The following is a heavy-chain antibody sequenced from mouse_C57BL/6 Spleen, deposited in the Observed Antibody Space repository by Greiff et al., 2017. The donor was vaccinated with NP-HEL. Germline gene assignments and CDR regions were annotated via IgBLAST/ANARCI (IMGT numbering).Heavy chain of an antibody. CDR1: GYTFTSYG. V-gene: IGHV1-81*01. CDR3: ARRETGTGAMDY. D-gene: IGHD4-1*01. CDR2: IYPRSGNT. Sequence: VQVVESGAELARPGASVKLSCKASGYTFTSYGISWVKQRTGQGLEWIGEIYPRSGNTYYNEKFKGKATLTADKSSSTAYMELRSLTSEDSAVYFCARRETGTGAMDYWGQGTSVTVSS. J-gene: IGHJ4*01.